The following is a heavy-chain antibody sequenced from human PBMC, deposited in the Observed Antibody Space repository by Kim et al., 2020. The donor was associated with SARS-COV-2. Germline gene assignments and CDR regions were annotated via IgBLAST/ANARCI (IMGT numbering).Heavy chain of an antibody. CDR1: GYDFSNFW. V-gene: IGHV5-51*01. CDR2: IYPGDSDT. D-gene: IGHD3-9*01. CDR3: AKNNYDILTGYQFYYYGMDV. Sequence: GESLKISCKASGYDFSNFWIGWVRQMPGKGLEWMGIIYPGDSDTRYSPSFQGQVTISADMSISTAYLQWDSLKASDTAMYYCAKNNYDILTGYQFYYYGMDVWGQGTTVTVSS. J-gene: IGHJ6*02.